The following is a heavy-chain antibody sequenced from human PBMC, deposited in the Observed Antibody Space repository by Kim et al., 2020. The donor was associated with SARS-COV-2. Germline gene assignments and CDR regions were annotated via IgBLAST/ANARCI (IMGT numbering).Heavy chain of an antibody. CDR2: ISWDGGST. CDR1: GFTFDDYT. D-gene: IGHD3-10*01. V-gene: IGHV3-43*01. J-gene: IGHJ6*02. Sequence: GGSLRLSCAASGFTFDDYTMHWVRQAPGKGLEWVSLISWDGGSTYYADSVKGRFTISRDNSKNSLYLQMNSLRTEDTALYYCAKDYVLLLFGVPDVWGQGTTVTVSS. CDR3: AKDYVLLLFGVPDV.